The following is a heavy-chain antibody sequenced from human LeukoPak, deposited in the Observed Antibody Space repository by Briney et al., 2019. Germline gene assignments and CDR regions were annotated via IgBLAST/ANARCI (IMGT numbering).Heavy chain of an antibody. J-gene: IGHJ4*02. CDR1: GFTFSSYA. CDR2: ISGSGGST. D-gene: IGHD6-19*01. V-gene: IGHV3-23*01. Sequence: PGGSLRLSCAASGFTFSSYAMSWVRQAPGKGLEWVSAISGSGGSTYYADSVKGRFTISRDNSKNTLYLQMNSLRAEDTAVYYCARHLYSSGWYQDYWGQGTLVTVSS. CDR3: ARHLYSSGWYQDY.